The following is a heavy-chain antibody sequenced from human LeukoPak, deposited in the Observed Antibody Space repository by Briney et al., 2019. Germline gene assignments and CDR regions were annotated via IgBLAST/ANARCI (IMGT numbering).Heavy chain of an antibody. V-gene: IGHV3-21*01. Sequence: PGGSLRLSCAASGFTFSSYSMNWVRQAPGKGLEWVSSISSSSSYIYYADSVKGRFTISRDNAKNSLYLQMNSLRAEDTAVHYCARIGHHCSSTSCYGGGMDVWGQGTTVTVSS. J-gene: IGHJ6*02. CDR3: ARIGHHCSSTSCYGGGMDV. CDR2: ISSSSSYI. CDR1: GFTFSSYS. D-gene: IGHD2-2*01.